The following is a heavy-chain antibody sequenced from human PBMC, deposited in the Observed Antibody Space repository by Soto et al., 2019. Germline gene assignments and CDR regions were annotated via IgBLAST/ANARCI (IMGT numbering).Heavy chain of an antibody. CDR2: ISGSGGST. V-gene: IGHV3-23*01. CDR1: GFTFSSYA. CDR3: AKSGSSSFGWYNWFDP. Sequence: GGSLRLSCAASGFTFSSYAMSWVRQAPGKGLEWVSAISGSGGSTYYADSVKGRFTISRDNSKNTLYLQMNSLTAEATAVYYCAKSGSSSFGWYNWFDPWGQGTLVTVSS. D-gene: IGHD6-6*01. J-gene: IGHJ5*02.